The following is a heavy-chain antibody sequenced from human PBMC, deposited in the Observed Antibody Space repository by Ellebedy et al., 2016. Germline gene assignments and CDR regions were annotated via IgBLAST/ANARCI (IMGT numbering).Heavy chain of an antibody. V-gene: IGHV1-2*02. D-gene: IGHD3-10*01. Sequence: ASVKVSCXASGYTFTGYYMHWVRQAPGQGLEWMGWINPNSGGTNYAQKFQGRVTMTRDTSISTAYMELSRLRSDDTAVYYCAGNYGSGSPYRFDPWGQGTLVTVSS. CDR2: INPNSGGT. CDR1: GYTFTGYY. CDR3: AGNYGSGSPYRFDP. J-gene: IGHJ5*02.